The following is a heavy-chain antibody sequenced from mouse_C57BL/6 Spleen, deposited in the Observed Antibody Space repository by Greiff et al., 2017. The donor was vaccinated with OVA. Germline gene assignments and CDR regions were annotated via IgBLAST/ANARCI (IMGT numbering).Heavy chain of an antibody. Sequence: EVKLQESGGGLVKPGGSLKLSCAASGFTFSDYGMHWVRQAPEKGLEWVAYISSGSSTIYYADTVKGRFTISRDNAKNTLFLQMTSLRSEDTAMYYCARDYYGAYFDYWGQGTTLTVSS. CDR3: ARDYYGAYFDY. V-gene: IGHV5-17*01. CDR1: GFTFSDYG. J-gene: IGHJ2*01. D-gene: IGHD1-1*01. CDR2: ISSGSSTI.